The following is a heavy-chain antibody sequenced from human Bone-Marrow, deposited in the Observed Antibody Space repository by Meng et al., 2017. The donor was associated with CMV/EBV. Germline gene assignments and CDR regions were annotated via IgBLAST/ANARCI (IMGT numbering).Heavy chain of an antibody. J-gene: IGHJ6*02. CDR1: GFTFSNAW. D-gene: IGHD3-3*01. CDR2: ISSSSSYI. Sequence: GESLKISCAASGFTFSNAWMSWVRQAPGKGLEWVSSISSSSSYIYYADSVKGRFTISRDNAKNSLYLQMNSLRAEDTAVYYCAKDREYYDFWSGYSYYYGMDVWGQGTTVAVSS. V-gene: IGHV3-21*01. CDR3: AKDREYYDFWSGYSYYYGMDV.